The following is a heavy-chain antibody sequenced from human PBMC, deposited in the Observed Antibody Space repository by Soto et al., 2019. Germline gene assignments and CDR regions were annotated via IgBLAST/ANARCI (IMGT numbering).Heavy chain of an antibody. CDR2: ISAYNGNT. V-gene: IGHV1-18*01. D-gene: IGHD1-26*01. CDR3: ARGLKKWTRIVGATTSDY. Sequence: QVQLVQSGAEVKKPGASVKVSCKASGYTFTSYGISWVRQAPGQGREWMGWISAYNGNTNYAQKLQGRVTMTTDTSTSTAYMELRSLRSDDTAVYYCARGLKKWTRIVGATTSDYWGQGTLVTVSS. CDR1: GYTFTSYG. J-gene: IGHJ4*02.